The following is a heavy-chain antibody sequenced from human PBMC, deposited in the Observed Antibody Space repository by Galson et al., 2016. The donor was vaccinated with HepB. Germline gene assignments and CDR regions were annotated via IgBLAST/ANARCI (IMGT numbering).Heavy chain of an antibody. CDR3: TRSSDFWSMDV. Sequence: SVKVSCKASGYTFTSYYMHWVRQAPGQGPEWMGWINPNDGSTKNAEKVQDRVSMTRDMSTTTLYVELRSLRSDDTAVYYCTRSSDFWSMDVWGQGTTVIVSS. J-gene: IGHJ6*02. D-gene: IGHD3/OR15-3a*01. V-gene: IGHV1-46*01. CDR1: GYTFTSYY. CDR2: INPNDGST.